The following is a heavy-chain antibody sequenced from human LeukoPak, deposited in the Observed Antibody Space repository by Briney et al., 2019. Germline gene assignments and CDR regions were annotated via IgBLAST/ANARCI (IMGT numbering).Heavy chain of an antibody. D-gene: IGHD3-10*01. CDR1: GGTFSSYA. CDR3: ATGLWFGKYLDV. V-gene: IGHV1-69*06. CDR2: IIPIFGTA. J-gene: IGHJ6*04. Sequence: GASVTVSCKASGGTFSSYAISWVQQAPGQGLEWMGGIIPIFGTANYAQKFQGRVTITADKSTSTAYMELSSLRSEDTAVYYCATGLWFGKYLDVWGKGTTVTISS.